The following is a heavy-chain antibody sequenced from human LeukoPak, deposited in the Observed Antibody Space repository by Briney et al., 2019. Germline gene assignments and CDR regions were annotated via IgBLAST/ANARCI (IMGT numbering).Heavy chain of an antibody. CDR1: GGSFSGYY. CDR2: INHSGST. V-gene: IGHV4-34*01. Sequence: SETLSLTCAVYGGSFSGYYWSWIRQPPGKGLEWIGEINHSGSTNYNPSLKSRVTISVDTSKNQFSLKLSSVTAADTAVYYCARAGSDAFDIWGQGTMVTVSS. J-gene: IGHJ3*02. CDR3: ARAGSDAFDI.